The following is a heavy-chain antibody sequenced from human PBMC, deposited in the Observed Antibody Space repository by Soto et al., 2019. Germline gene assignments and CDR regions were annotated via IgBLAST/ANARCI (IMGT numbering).Heavy chain of an antibody. CDR3: ARSYCSNGVCYNGAYYYYGMDF. CDR1: GCTFTRYQ. D-gene: IGHD2-8*01. V-gene: IGHV1-46*01. J-gene: IGHJ6*02. Sequence: AAVKVSCKESGCTFTRYQMHWVRQAPGQGLEWMGIINPSGGSISYAQKFQGRVTMTRDTSKSTVYMELSSLRSEDTAVYYCARSYCSNGVCYNGAYYYYGMDFWGQGTTVTVSS. CDR2: INPSGGSI.